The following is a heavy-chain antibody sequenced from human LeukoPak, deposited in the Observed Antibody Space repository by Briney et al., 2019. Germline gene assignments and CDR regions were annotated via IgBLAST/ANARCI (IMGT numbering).Heavy chain of an antibody. J-gene: IGHJ4*02. CDR1: GFAFSTYW. CDR3: TRDFVF. CDR2: INQDGSVK. D-gene: IGHD3-3*01. V-gene: IGHV3-7*01. Sequence: GGSLRLSCAASGFAFSTYWMDWLRQARGKGLEWVGNINQDGSVKHYVDSVRGRFTISRDNARNSVYLQMSALRVEDTAVYYCTRDFVFWGQGSLVTASS.